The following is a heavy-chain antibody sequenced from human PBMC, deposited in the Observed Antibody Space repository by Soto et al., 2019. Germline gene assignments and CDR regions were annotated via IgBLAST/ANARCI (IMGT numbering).Heavy chain of an antibody. V-gene: IGHV3-33*01. CDR2: IVSDGSAI. Sequence: PGWSLRLSCAVSGFPFSFYGFHWVRQSPGKGLEWLGVIVSDGSAIYHADSLEGRFFISRDNSKEILYLQMNSLRVEDTAVYYCARDDAFDNANGFDMWGEGTMVTVS. CDR3: ARDDAFDNANGFDM. D-gene: IGHD3-3*02. J-gene: IGHJ3*02. CDR1: GFPFSFYG.